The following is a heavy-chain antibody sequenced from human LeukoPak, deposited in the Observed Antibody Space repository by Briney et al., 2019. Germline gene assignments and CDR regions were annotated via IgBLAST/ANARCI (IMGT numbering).Heavy chain of an antibody. D-gene: IGHD4-17*01. CDR3: ARVNYGDYEANADY. CDR2: IYYSGST. Sequence: SETLSLTCTVSGGSISSGGYYWSWIRQHPGKGLEWIGYIYYSGSTYYNPSLKSRVTISVDTSKNQFSLKLSSVTAADTAVYYCARVNYGDYEANADYWGQGTLVTVSS. CDR1: GGSISSGGYY. V-gene: IGHV4-31*03. J-gene: IGHJ4*02.